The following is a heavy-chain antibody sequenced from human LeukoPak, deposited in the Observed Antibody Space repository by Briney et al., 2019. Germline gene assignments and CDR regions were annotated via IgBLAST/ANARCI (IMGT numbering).Heavy chain of an antibody. Sequence: GASVTDSCKASGGTFTCYAISWVRQAPGQGLEWMGGIMPIFGTANYAQKFQGRVTITTDESTSTAYMELSSLRSEDAAVYYCASASVSPYSYGFQLYYYYYYGMDVWGQGTTVTVSS. J-gene: IGHJ6*02. CDR2: IMPIFGTA. CDR3: ASASVSPYSYGFQLYYYYYYGMDV. D-gene: IGHD5-18*01. CDR1: GGTFTCYA. V-gene: IGHV1-69*05.